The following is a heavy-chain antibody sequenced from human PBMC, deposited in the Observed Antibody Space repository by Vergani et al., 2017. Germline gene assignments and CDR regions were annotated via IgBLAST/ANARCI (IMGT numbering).Heavy chain of an antibody. Sequence: QITLKESGPTLVKPTQTLTLTCTFSGFSLNTRGVSVAWIRQPPGKALDWLALIYWNDDQHYSPSLNNRVTITKDTSKNQVVLTMTNMDYVDTGTYYCVYRKTGCGTTGCFYPLYYSYYMDVWGKGTTVTVSS. D-gene: IGHD1-7*01. V-gene: IGHV2-5*04. CDR1: GFSLNTRGVS. J-gene: IGHJ6*03. CDR3: VYRKTGCGTTGCFYPLYYSYYMDV. CDR2: IYWNDDQ.